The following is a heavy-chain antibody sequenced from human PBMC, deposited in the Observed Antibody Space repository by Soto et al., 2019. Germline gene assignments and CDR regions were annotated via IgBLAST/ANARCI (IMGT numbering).Heavy chain of an antibody. CDR3: AHNDATPVVTPFDY. V-gene: IGHV2-5*02. CDR1: GFSLSTSGVG. J-gene: IGHJ4*02. D-gene: IGHD2-21*02. CDR2: IFWDDDK. Sequence: QITLKESGPTLVKPTQTLTLTCTFSGFSLSTSGVGVGWIRQPPGKALEWLALIFWDDDKRYSPSLKSRLTITKYPSKHPLVLTMPTMDPVDTATYYCAHNDATPVVTPFDYWGQGTLVTVSS.